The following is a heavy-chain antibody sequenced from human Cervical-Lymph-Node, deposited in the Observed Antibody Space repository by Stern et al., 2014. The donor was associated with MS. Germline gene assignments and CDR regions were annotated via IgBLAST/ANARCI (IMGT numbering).Heavy chain of an antibody. J-gene: IGHJ4*02. CDR1: GYTFNSYY. Sequence: VQLVQSGAEVKKPGTSVKISCQASGYTFNSYYMHWVRQAPGQGLEWMGIINAGGGGTTYAQKFQGRLTMTRDRSTSTVYMDLTSLTSDDTAIYYCARGWGFVFHFDHWGQGTLVTVSS. CDR3: ARGWGFVFHFDH. V-gene: IGHV1-46*02. CDR2: INAGGGGT. D-gene: IGHD2-21*01.